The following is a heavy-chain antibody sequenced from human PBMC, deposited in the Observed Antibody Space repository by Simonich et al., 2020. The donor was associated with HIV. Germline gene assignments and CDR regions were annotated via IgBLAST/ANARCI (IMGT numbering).Heavy chain of an antibody. D-gene: IGHD4-4*01. J-gene: IGHJ4*02. CDR3: ARRGGAWDDNSHLDY. CDR2: INHSGST. V-gene: IGHV4-34*01. CDR1: GGSFSGYS. Sequence: QVQLQQWGAGLLKPSETLSLTCAVYGGSFSGYSWNWIRQAPGKRLEWIGEINGEINHSGSTNYNPSFKSRVSISVDTSKKQFSLKLSSMTAADTAVYYCARRGGAWDDNSHLDYWGQGALVTVSS.